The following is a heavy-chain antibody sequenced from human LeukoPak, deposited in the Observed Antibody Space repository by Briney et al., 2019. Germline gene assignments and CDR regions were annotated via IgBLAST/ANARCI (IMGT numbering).Heavy chain of an antibody. CDR3: AREAHNFDY. V-gene: IGHV3-21*05. CDR1: GFTFSSYE. J-gene: IGHJ4*02. CDR2: ISSSSSYI. Sequence: GGSLRLSCAASGFTFSSYEMNWVRQAPGKGLEWVSYISSSSSYIYYADSVKGRFTISRDNAKNSLYLQMNSLRAEDTAVYYCAREAHNFDYWGQGTLVTVSS.